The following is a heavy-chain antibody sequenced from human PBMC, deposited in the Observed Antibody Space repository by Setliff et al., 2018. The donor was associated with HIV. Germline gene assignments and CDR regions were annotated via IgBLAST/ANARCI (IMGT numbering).Heavy chain of an antibody. V-gene: IGHV1-69-2*01. CDR1: GYTFTDYY. CDR3: ATRLLSLSPDH. CDR2: VDPEDGET. J-gene: IGHJ4*02. Sequence: ASVKVSCKASGYTFTDYYMHWVQQAPGKGLEWMGRVDPEDGETIYAEKFQGRISITADTSTDTAYMELSSLRFDDTAIYYCATRLLSLSPDHWGQGTLVTVSS.